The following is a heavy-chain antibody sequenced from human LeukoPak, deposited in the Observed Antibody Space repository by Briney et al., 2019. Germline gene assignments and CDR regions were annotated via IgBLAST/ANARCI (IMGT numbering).Heavy chain of an antibody. J-gene: IGHJ3*02. V-gene: IGHV4-30-2*01. D-gene: IGHD1-7*01. CDR3: ARVIQYNWNWDAFDI. CDR2: IYHSGST. CDR1: GGSISSGGYY. Sequence: PSETLSLTCTVSGGSISSGGYYWSWIRQPPGKGLEWIGYIYHSGSTYYNPSLKSRVTISVDRSKNQFSLKLSSVTAADTAVYYCARVIQYNWNWDAFDIWGQGTMVTVSS.